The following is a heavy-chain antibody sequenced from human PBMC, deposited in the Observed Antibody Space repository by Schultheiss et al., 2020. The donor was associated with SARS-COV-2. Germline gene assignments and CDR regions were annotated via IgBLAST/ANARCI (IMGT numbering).Heavy chain of an antibody. D-gene: IGHD4-23*01. V-gene: IGHV3-21*01. J-gene: IGHJ2*01. CDR3: ARGRYDYGGDRNWYFDL. CDR2: ISSSSSYI. CDR1: GGDFTDYW. Sequence: GGSLRLSCRVSGGDFTDYWIAWVRQAPGKGLEWVSSISSSSSYIYYADSVKGRFTISRDNAKNSLYLQMNSLRAEDTAVYYCARGRYDYGGDRNWYFDLWGRGTLVTVS.